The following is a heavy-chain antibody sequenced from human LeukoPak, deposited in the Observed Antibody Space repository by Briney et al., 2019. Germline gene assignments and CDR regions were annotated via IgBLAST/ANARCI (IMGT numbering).Heavy chain of an antibody. J-gene: IGHJ3*02. V-gene: IGHV3-11*01. CDR1: GFIFSDYY. CDR2: ISGSGSFK. D-gene: IGHD2-2*01. Sequence: PGGSLRLSCAASGFIFSDYYMSFIRQAPGKGLEWVSYISGSGSFKYYADSVKGRFTISRDNSKSTLYLQMNSLRAEDTAVYYCAKDPGWAFRSCSSTSRGVCGAAFDIWGQGTMVTVSS. CDR3: AKDPGWAFRSCSSTSRGVCGAAFDI.